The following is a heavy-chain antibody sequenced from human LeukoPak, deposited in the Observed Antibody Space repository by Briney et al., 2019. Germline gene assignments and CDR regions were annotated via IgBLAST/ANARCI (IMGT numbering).Heavy chain of an antibody. J-gene: IGHJ4*02. Sequence: SETLSLTCAVYGGSFSGYYWSWIRQPPGKGLEWIGEINHSGSTNYNPSLKSRVTISVDTSKNQFSLKLSSVTAADTAVYYCARYMAQGVSIDYWGQGTLVTVSS. V-gene: IGHV4-34*01. D-gene: IGHD3-10*01. CDR2: INHSGST. CDR1: GGSFSGYY. CDR3: ARYMAQGVSIDY.